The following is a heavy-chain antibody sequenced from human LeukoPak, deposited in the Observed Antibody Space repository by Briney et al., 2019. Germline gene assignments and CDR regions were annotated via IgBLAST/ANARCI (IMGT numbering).Heavy chain of an antibody. J-gene: IGHJ3*02. CDR2: ISSSSSAI. D-gene: IGHD1-1*01. V-gene: IGHV3-48*01. CDR1: GFTFSRFG. Sequence: GGSLRLSCAASGFTFSRFGMNWVRQAPGKGLEWISYISSSSSAIYYADSVKGRFTISRDNAKNTLYLHMNSLRAEDTAVYYCARDYLEAQGAFDIWGQGTMVTVSS. CDR3: ARDYLEAQGAFDI.